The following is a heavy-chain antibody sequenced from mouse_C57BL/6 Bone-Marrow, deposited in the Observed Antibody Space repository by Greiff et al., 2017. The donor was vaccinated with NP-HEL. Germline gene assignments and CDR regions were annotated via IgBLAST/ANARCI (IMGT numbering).Heavy chain of an antibody. V-gene: IGHV1-39*01. Sequence: EVQLQESGPELVKPGASVKISCKASGYSFTDYNMNWVKQSNGKSLEWIGVINPNYGTTSYNQKFKGKATLTVDQSSSTAYMQLNSLTSEDSAVYYCANGSSPFWYFDVWGTGTTVTVSS. CDR2: INPNYGTT. CDR3: ANGSSPFWYFDV. CDR1: GYSFTDYN. D-gene: IGHD1-1*01. J-gene: IGHJ1*03.